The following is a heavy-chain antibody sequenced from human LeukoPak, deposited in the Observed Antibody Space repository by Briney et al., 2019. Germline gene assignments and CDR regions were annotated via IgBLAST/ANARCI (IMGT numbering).Heavy chain of an antibody. V-gene: IGHV1-2*02. J-gene: IGHJ4*02. Sequence: ASVKVSCKASGYTFTGYYMHWVRQAPGQGLEWMGWINPNSGGTNYAQKFQGRVTMTRDTSISTAYMELSRLRSDDTAVYYCARDFNDFWSGTIDYWGQGTLVTVSS. D-gene: IGHD3-3*01. CDR1: GYTFTGYY. CDR2: INPNSGGT. CDR3: ARDFNDFWSGTIDY.